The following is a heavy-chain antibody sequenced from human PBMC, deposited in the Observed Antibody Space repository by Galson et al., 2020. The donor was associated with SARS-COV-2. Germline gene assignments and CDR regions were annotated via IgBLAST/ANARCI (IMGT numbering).Heavy chain of an antibody. CDR1: GFTFGQAR. J-gene: IGHJ4*02. CDR2: ITRTTDGGTT. D-gene: IGHD5-12*01. CDR3: TTEDSGSGLPFDC. V-gene: IGHV3-15*01. Sequence: GGSLRLSCAASGFTFGQARMSWVRPAPGKGLEWVGRITRTTDGGTTDYAAPVRGRFSISRHDSRKTLYLQMNSLKPEDTAVYYSTTEDSGSGLPFDCWGEGALVTVSS.